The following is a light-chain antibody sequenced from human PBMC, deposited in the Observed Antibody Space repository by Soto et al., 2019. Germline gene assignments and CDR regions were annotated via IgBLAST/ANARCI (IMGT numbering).Light chain of an antibody. CDR1: QSVSRK. CDR3: PQHSHF. CDR2: DAA. Sequence: EIVLTPSPATLSLTPWERASLSCRARQSVSRKLAGYQQTPGRAPRLLIDDAATRAPGFPAGIRGGGSGTDVNLPLRSLAPADFAVYDVPQHSHFLGPGTKVEI. J-gene: IGKJ3*01. V-gene: IGKV3-11*01.